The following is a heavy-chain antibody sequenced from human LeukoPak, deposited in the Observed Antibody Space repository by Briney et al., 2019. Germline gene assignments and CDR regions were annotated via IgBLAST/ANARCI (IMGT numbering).Heavy chain of an antibody. Sequence: SETLSLTCAVYGGSFSGYYWSWIRHPPGKGLEWIGEINHSGSTNYNPSLKSRVTISVDTSKNQFSLKLSSVTAADTAVYYCARGGQWLRPFDYWGQGTLVTVSS. CDR1: GGSFSGYY. V-gene: IGHV4-34*01. CDR3: ARGGQWLRPFDY. D-gene: IGHD5-12*01. CDR2: INHSGST. J-gene: IGHJ4*02.